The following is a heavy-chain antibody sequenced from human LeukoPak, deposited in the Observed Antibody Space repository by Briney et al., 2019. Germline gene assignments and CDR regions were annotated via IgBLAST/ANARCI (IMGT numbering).Heavy chain of an antibody. V-gene: IGHV3-74*01. Sequence: GGSLRLSCAASGLTFSSHWMHWVRQAPGKGLVWVSRITNDGSSTTYADSVKGRFTISRDNSKNTLYLQMNSLRAEDTAVYYCARDRYMEAATERGWFDPWGQGTLVTVSS. CDR3: ARDRYMEAATERGWFDP. CDR1: GLTFSSHW. CDR2: ITNDGSST. D-gene: IGHD2-15*01. J-gene: IGHJ5*02.